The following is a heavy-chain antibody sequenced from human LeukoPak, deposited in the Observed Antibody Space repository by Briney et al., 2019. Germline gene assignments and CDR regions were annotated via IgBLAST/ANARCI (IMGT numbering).Heavy chain of an antibody. CDR1: GFTFSSYG. CDR3: ARDGYPYYDILTGHYFDY. CDR2: IWYDGSNK. J-gene: IGHJ4*02. Sequence: PGGSLRLSCAASGFTFSSYGMHWVRQAPGKGLEWVAVIWYDGSNKYYVDSVKGRFTISRDNSKNTLYLQMNSLRAEDTAVYYCARDGYPYYDILTGHYFDYWGQGTLVAVSS. V-gene: IGHV3-33*01. D-gene: IGHD3-9*01.